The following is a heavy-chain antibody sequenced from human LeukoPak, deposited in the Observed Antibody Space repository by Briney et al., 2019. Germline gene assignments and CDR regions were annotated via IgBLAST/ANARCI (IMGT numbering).Heavy chain of an antibody. V-gene: IGHV3-74*01. J-gene: IGHJ6*02. D-gene: IGHD2/OR15-2a*01. CDR3: ARGPYYFGTYYDYGMDV. CDR2: INSDGGST. Sequence: GGSLRLSCEGSAIIFSGHWMNWVRQIPGKGLVWVSHINSDGGSTTYADSVKGRFTISRDNAKNTLYLQMNSLRAEDTAVYYCARGPYYFGTYYDYGMDVWGQGTTVTVSS. CDR1: AIIFSGHW.